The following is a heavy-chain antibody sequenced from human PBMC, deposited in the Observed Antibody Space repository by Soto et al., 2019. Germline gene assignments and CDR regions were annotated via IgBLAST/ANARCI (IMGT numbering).Heavy chain of an antibody. V-gene: IGHV4-39*01. CDR1: GGSISSSSYY. CDR3: ARHGPTARVDYFDY. J-gene: IGHJ4*02. Sequence: SSETLSLTCTVSGGSISSSSYYWGWIRQPPGKGLEWIGSIYYSGSTYYNPSLKSRVTISVDTSKNQFSLKLSSVTAADTAVYYCARHGPTARVDYFDYWGQGTLVTVSS. CDR2: IYYSGST. D-gene: IGHD4-17*01.